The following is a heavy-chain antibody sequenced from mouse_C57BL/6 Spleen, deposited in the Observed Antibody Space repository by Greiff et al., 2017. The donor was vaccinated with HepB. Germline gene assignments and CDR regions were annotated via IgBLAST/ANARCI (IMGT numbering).Heavy chain of an antibody. CDR3: ARYGRYAMDY. V-gene: IGHV7-3*01. J-gene: IGHJ4*01. Sequence: EVKVVESGGGLVQPGGSLSLSCAASGFTFTDYYMSWVRQPPGKALEWLGFIRNKANGYTTEYSASVKGRFTISRDNSQSILYLQMNALRAEDSATYYCARYGRYAMDYWGQGTSVTVSS. CDR2: IRNKANGYTT. CDR1: GFTFTDYY.